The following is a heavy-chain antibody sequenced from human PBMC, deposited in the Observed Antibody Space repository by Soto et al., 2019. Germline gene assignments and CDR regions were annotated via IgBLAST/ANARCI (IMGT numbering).Heavy chain of an antibody. CDR3: AKDMRGYCSGGSCSALDY. Sequence: PGGSLRLSCAASGFTFSSYGMHWVRQAPGKGLEWVAVISYDGSNKYYADSVKGRFTISRDNSKNTLYLQMNSLRAEDTAVYYCAKDMRGYCSGGSCSALDYWGQGTLVTVSS. D-gene: IGHD2-15*01. CDR1: GFTFSSYG. CDR2: ISYDGSNK. V-gene: IGHV3-30*18. J-gene: IGHJ4*02.